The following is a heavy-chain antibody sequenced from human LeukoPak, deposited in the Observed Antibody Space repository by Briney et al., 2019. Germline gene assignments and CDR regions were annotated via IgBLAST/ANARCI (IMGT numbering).Heavy chain of an antibody. J-gene: IGHJ4*02. V-gene: IGHV3-21*06. D-gene: IGHD2-8*01. CDR3: ARVVNGYVDY. CDR1: GFTFSNTN. Sequence: KPGGSLRLSCAASGFTFSNTNMNWVRQAPGKGLKWVSLISASSNYIYYADSVKGRFTISRDNAQNSLYLQMNSLRAEDTAVYFCARVVNGYVDYWGQGTLVTVSS. CDR2: ISASSNYI.